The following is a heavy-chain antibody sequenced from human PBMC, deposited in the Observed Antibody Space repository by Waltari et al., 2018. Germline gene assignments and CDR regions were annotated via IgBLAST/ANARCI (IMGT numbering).Heavy chain of an antibody. CDR3: ATIPTYYDILTGYYPNYYVDY. J-gene: IGHJ4*02. Sequence: EVQLVESGGGLVQPGGSLRLSCAASGFTFSSYEMNWVRQAPGKGLEWVSYISRSGSTIYYADSVKGRVTISRDNAKNSLYLQMNSLRAEDTAVYYCATIPTYYDILTGYYPNYYVDYWGQGTLVTVSS. V-gene: IGHV3-48*03. CDR1: GFTFSSYE. D-gene: IGHD3-9*01. CDR2: ISRSGSTI.